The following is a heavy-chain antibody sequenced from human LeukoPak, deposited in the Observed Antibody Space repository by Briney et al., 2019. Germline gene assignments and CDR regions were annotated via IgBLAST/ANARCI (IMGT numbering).Heavy chain of an antibody. Sequence: PGGSLRLSCAASGFTFSSYAMSWVRQAPGKGLEWVSAISGSGGSTYYADSVKGRFTISRDDSKNTLYLQMNSLRAEDTAVYYCASSLRYYFDYWGQGTLVTVSS. V-gene: IGHV3-23*01. CDR3: ASSLRYYFDY. J-gene: IGHJ4*02. CDR2: ISGSGGST. CDR1: GFTFSSYA.